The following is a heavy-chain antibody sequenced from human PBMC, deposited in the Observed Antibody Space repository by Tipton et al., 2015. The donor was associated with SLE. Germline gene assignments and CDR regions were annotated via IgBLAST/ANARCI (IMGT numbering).Heavy chain of an antibody. CDR2: MYSRGST. CDR3: ARLEYYYDTSAYYGID. J-gene: IGHJ4*02. V-gene: IGHV4-39*06. CDR1: GGSISSTQYF. D-gene: IGHD3-22*01. Sequence: TLSLTCTVSGGSISSTQYFWGWIRQPPGKGLEWIASMYSRGSTYYNPSLKSRVTTSVDTSKNQFPLKLTSVTAADTAVYYCARLEYYYDTSAYYGIDWGQGTLVTVSS.